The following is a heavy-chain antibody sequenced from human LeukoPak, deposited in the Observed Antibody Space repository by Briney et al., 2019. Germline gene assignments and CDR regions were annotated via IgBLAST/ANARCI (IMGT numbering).Heavy chain of an antibody. CDR1: GGSISSSSYY. V-gene: IGHV4-39*07. CDR3: ARGYYDSSGYSLDY. J-gene: IGHJ4*02. CDR2: IYYSGNT. Sequence: PSETLSLTCTVSGGSISSSSYYWGWIRQPPGKGLEWIGSIYYSGNTYYNASLKSRVTISVDTSKNQFSLKLISVTAADTAVYYCARGYYDSSGYSLDYWGQGTLVTVSS. D-gene: IGHD3-22*01.